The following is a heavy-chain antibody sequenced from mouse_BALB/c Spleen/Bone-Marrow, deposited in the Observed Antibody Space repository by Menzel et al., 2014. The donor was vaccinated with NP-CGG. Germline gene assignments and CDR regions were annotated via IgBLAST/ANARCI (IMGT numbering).Heavy chain of an antibody. CDR1: GYSITSDSA. J-gene: IGHJ3*01. V-gene: IGHV3-2*02. CDR3: ARRGCYGTFLFAY. CDR2: ISYSGST. Sequence: EVQLQESGPGLVKPSQSLSLTCTVTGYSITSDSAWNWIRQFPGNKLEWMAYISYSGSTTYNPSLKSRISITRDTSKNQFFLQLNSMTTEDTATYYCARRGCYGTFLFAYWGQGTLVTVSA. D-gene: IGHD2-1*01.